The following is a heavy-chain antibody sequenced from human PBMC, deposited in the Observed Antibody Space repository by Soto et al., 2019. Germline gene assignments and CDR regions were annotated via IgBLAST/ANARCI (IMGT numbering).Heavy chain of an antibody. CDR2: IYYRGNT. CDR1: GDSINSDNYY. J-gene: IGHJ4*02. Sequence: QLQLQESGPGLVKPSETLSLTCSVSGDSINSDNYYWGWIRQPPVKGLEWIWRIYYRGNTYYNPSLKTRVTISLDKSKSQFSLKLNSVTAADSAVYFCARLEGLATISYYFDYWGQGTLVTVSS. V-gene: IGHV4-39*01. D-gene: IGHD3-9*01. CDR3: ARLEGLATISYYFDY.